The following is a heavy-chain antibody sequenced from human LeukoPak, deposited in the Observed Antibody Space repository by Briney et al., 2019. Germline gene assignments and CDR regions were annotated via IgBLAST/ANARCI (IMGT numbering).Heavy chain of an antibody. V-gene: IGHV3-21*01. D-gene: IGHD3-10*01. CDR2: ISSSSSYI. J-gene: IGHJ3*02. Sequence: GGSLRLSCAASGFTFSSYSMKCVRQAPGEGLEWVSSISSSSSYIYYADSVKGRFTISRDNAKNSLYLQMNSLRAEDTAVYYCARDRKYGSGSYSAFDIWGQGTMVTVSS. CDR3: ARDRKYGSGSYSAFDI. CDR1: GFTFSSYS.